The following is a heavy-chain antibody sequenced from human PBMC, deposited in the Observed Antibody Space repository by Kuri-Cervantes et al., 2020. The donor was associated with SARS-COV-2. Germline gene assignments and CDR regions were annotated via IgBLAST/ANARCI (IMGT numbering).Heavy chain of an antibody. CDR1: GGSFSGGY. Sequence: SQTLSLTCALYGGSFSGGYWTWIRQPPGKGLEYIGEMNHSGTTDYNPSLKRRVTISVDTSKNQFSLKLSSVTAADTAVYYCARGGWSWGDYNFDYWGQGTLVTVSS. CDR3: ARGGWSWGDYNFDY. V-gene: IGHV4-34*01. CDR2: MNHSGTT. D-gene: IGHD4-17*01. J-gene: IGHJ4*02.